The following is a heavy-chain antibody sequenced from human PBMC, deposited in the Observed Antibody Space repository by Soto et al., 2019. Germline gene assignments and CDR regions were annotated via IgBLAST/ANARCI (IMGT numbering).Heavy chain of an antibody. V-gene: IGHV4-30-2*01. CDR2: TYHSGNP. D-gene: IGHD1-26*01. J-gene: IGHJ4*02. CDR3: ARAGGWSGTYYHFFDY. CDR1: GDTISTGGYT. Sequence: PSETLSLTCDVSGDTISTGGYTWAWIRQPPGKALEWIGHTYHSGNPYYNPSLKSRVIISVDRSKNQFSLKVRSVTAADTAVYFCARAGGWSGTYYHFFDYWGQGARVTVSS.